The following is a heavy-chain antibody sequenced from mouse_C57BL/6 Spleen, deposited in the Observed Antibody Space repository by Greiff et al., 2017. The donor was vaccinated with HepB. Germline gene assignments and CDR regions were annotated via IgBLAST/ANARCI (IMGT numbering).Heavy chain of an antibody. D-gene: IGHD1-1*01. CDR3: ARMERGYYLTY. CDR1: GYTFTSYW. J-gene: IGHJ3*01. V-gene: IGHV1-64*01. CDR2: IHPNSGST. Sequence: VQLQQPGAELVKPGASVKLSCKASGYTFTSYWMHWVKQRPGQGLEWIGMIHPNSGSTNYNEKFKSKATLTVDKSSSTAYMQLSSLTSEDSAVYYCARMERGYYLTYWGQGTLVTVSA.